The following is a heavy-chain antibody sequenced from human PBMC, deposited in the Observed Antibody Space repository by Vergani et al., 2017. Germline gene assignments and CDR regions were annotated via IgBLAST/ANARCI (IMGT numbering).Heavy chain of an antibody. CDR3: ASSPGGTYCGGDCYSDY. CDR1: GGTFSSYA. V-gene: IGHV1-69*11. Sequence: QVQLVQSGAEVKKPGSSVKVSCKASGGTFSSYAISWVRQAPGQGLEWMGRIIPILGTANYAQKFQGRVTITADESTSTAYMELSSLRSEDTAGYYCASSPGGTYCGGDCYSDYWGQGTLVTVSS. D-gene: IGHD2-21*01. J-gene: IGHJ4*02. CDR2: IIPILGTA.